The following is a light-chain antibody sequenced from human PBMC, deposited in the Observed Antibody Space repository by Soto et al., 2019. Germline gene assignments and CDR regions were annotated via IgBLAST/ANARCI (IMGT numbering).Light chain of an antibody. CDR3: QQRSNWRGT. Sequence: EIVLTQSPVTLSLSPGERATLSCRASQSISKYLAWYQQTPGQAPRLLIYDASNRASGIPARFSGSGSGTDFTLTISSLEPEDFAVYYCQQRSNWRGTFGGGTKVEIK. CDR1: QSISKY. CDR2: DAS. J-gene: IGKJ4*01. V-gene: IGKV3-11*01.